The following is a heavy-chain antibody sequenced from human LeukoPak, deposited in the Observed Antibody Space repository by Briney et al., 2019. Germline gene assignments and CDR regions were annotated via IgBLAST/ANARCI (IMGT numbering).Heavy chain of an antibody. Sequence: ASVKVSCKASAYTFSNYYVHWVRQAPGQGLEWMGIINPGGGSTTYSQKFQDRVTMTRDTSTNTVYMELSSLRSDDTAMYYCVRDGRMTVANPNYFDSWGQGTLVTVSS. J-gene: IGHJ4*02. CDR3: VRDGRMTVANPNYFDS. CDR2: INPGGGST. D-gene: IGHD4/OR15-4a*01. CDR1: AYTFSNYY. V-gene: IGHV1-46*01.